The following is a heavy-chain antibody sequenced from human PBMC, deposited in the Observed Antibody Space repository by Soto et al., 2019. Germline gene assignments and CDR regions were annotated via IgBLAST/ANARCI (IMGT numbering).Heavy chain of an antibody. CDR2: INSDGRNT. D-gene: IGHD3-10*01. Sequence: GVSLRLSCSASGFIFSSYWMHWVRQAPGKGPVWVARINSDGRNTKYADSVKGRFTISGDNAKNTLYLQMNSLRAEDTAVYYCERDFMDRGRDSNWFDPWGQGNLVTVSS. CDR1: GFIFSSYW. J-gene: IGHJ5*02. V-gene: IGHV3-74*03. CDR3: ERDFMDRGRDSNWFDP.